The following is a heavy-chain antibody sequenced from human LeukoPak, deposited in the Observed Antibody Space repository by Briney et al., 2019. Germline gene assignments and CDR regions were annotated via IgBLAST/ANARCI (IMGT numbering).Heavy chain of an antibody. CDR1: GGSINTNTFF. CDR2: VFYSGDT. J-gene: IGHJ6*03. Sequence: SESLSLTCGVSGGSINTNTFFWGWIRQPPGKGLEWIGNVFYSGDTMYNPSLKSRVTMSIDTSKSQFSLSPSSVTAADTAMYWCVRQSRIFGVTRPGYMDVWGKGIMVSVSS. V-gene: IGHV4-39*01. D-gene: IGHD3-3*01. CDR3: VRQSRIFGVTRPGYMDV.